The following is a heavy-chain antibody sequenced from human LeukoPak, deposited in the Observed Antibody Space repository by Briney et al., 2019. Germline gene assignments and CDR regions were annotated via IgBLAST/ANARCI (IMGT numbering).Heavy chain of an antibody. Sequence: EASVKVSCKASGYTFTSYYMHWVRQAPGQGLEWMGIINPSAGSTSYAQKFQGRVTMTRDTSTSTVYMELSSLRSEDTAVYYCARGDYYDSSGYSHTDYWGQGTLVTVSS. CDR2: INPSAGST. V-gene: IGHV1-46*01. D-gene: IGHD3-22*01. CDR1: GYTFTSYY. J-gene: IGHJ4*02. CDR3: ARGDYYDSSGYSHTDY.